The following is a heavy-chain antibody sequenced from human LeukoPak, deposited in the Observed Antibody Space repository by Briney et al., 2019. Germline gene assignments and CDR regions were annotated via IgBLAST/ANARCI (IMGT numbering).Heavy chain of an antibody. Sequence: SETLSLTCTVSGGSISSYYWSWIRQPPGKGLEWIGYIYYSGTTNYNPSPKSRVTISVDTSKNQFSLKLSSVTAADTAVYYCARGVYIAAAQYGYWGQGTLVTVSS. CDR3: ARGVYIAAAQYGY. CDR1: GGSISSYY. D-gene: IGHD6-13*01. V-gene: IGHV4-59*01. CDR2: IYYSGTT. J-gene: IGHJ4*02.